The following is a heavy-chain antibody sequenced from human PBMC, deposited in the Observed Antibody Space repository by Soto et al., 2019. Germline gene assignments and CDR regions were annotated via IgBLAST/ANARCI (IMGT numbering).Heavy chain of an antibody. J-gene: IGHJ3*01. CDR2: FSPDTGNR. Sequence: QVQLVQSGAEVKKPGASVKVSCKASGYTFTPYAMHWVRQAPGQRLEWMGWFSPDTGNRKYSQKLQDRVTITGHTSAITVYIERRSLRSEDTAVYYCAGRGDVDAFDVWGQGTMVTVST. CDR1: GYTFTPYA. V-gene: IGHV1-3*01. D-gene: IGHD7-27*01. CDR3: AGRGDVDAFDV.